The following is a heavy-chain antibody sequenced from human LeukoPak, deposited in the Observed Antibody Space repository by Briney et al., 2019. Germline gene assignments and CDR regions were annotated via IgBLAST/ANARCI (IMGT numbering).Heavy chain of an antibody. D-gene: IGHD6-19*01. Sequence: GASVKVSCKASGYTFTGYYMHWVRQAPGQGLEWMGWINPNSGGTNYAQKFQGRVTVTRDTSISTAYMELSRLRSDDTAVYYCARDYETAVAGNGGYWGQGTLVTVSS. CDR3: ARDYETAVAGNGGY. CDR1: GYTFTGYY. J-gene: IGHJ4*02. CDR2: INPNSGGT. V-gene: IGHV1-2*02.